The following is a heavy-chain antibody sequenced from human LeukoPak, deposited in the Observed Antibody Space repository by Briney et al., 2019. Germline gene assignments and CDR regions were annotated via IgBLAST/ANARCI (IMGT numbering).Heavy chain of an antibody. CDR1: GFTFSSYW. J-gene: IGHJ4*02. CDR3: ARDRSSGWGFDY. Sequence: GGSLRLSCAASGFTFSSYWMHWVRQAPGKGLVWVSRINSDGSRTSYADSVKGRFTISRDNAKNSLYLQMNSLRAEDTAVYYCARDRSSGWGFDYWGQGTLVTVSS. D-gene: IGHD6-19*01. V-gene: IGHV3-74*01. CDR2: INSDGSRT.